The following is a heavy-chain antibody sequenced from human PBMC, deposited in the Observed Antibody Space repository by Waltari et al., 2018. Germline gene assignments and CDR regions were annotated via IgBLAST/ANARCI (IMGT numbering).Heavy chain of an antibody. CDR3: ASSPAYGDYVDY. CDR1: GFTFSSYW. V-gene: IGHV3-7*01. Sequence: EVQLVESGGGLVQPGGSLRLSCAASGFTFSSYWMSWVPQAPGKGLEWVANIKQDGSEKNYVDSVKGRFTISRDNAKNSLYLQMNSLRAEDTAVYYCASSPAYGDYVDYWGQGTLVTVSS. CDR2: IKQDGSEK. D-gene: IGHD4-17*01. J-gene: IGHJ4*02.